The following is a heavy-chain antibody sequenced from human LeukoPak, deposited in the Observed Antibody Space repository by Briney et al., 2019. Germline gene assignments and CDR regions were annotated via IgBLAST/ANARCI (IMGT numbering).Heavy chain of an antibody. V-gene: IGHV3-7*01. CDR1: GFSFSTSW. D-gene: IGHD4-11*01. CDR2: IKKDGSEK. Sequence: GGSLRLSCVASGFSFSTSWMSWVRQAPGKGLEWVANIKKDGSEKYYVDSVKGRFTISRDNAKNSLYLQTNSPRAEDTAVYYCARTQYLALDVFDIWGQGTLVTVSS. J-gene: IGHJ3*02. CDR3: ARTQYLALDVFDI.